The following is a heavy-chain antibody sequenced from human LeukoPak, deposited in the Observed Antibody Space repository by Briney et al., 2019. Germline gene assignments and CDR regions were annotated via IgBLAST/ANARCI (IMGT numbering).Heavy chain of an antibody. CDR2: INWNGGST. Sequence: GGSLRLSCAAYGFTFDDYGMSWVRQAPGKGLEWVSGINWNGGSTGYADSVNGRFTISRDNAKNSLYLQMNSLGAEDTALYYCARGKGYSSSSGYDYWGQGTLVTVSS. CDR1: GFTFDDYG. CDR3: ARGKGYSSSSGYDY. D-gene: IGHD6-6*01. J-gene: IGHJ4*02. V-gene: IGHV3-20*04.